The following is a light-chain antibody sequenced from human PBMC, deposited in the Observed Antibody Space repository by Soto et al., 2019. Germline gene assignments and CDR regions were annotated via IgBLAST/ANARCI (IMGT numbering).Light chain of an antibody. J-gene: IGKJ3*01. CDR3: QQYNNWPPIS. CDR1: QSFSGN. V-gene: IGKV3-15*01. Sequence: EIVMTQSPATLSVSPGERETLSCRASQSFSGNLAWYQQKPGQAPRLLIFDASTRANGIPARFSGSGSGTEFPLTISSLQSEDFAVYSCQQYNNWPPISFGTGTSVDIK. CDR2: DAS.